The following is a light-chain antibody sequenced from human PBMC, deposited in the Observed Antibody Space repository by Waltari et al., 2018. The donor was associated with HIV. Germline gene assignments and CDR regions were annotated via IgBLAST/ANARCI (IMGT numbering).Light chain of an antibody. J-gene: IGLJ2*01. CDR2: ADH. CDR1: NSNIGAHYG. Sequence: QSALTQPASVSGAPGQRVTISCTGSNSNIGAHYGVNWYQEVPGAAPRLLIYADHNRPSGVPDRFSGSTSATSASLAITGLQAEDEADYYCQSYDSTLSSVLFGGGTKVTVL. V-gene: IGLV1-40*01. CDR3: QSYDSTLSSVL.